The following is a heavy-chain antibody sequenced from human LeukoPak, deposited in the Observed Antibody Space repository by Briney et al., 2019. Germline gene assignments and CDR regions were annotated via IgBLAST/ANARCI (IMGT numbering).Heavy chain of an antibody. CDR2: ISWNSGSL. Sequence: GGSLRLSCAASGFTFDDYAMHWVRQAPGKGLEWVSGISWNSGSLGYADSVKGRFTISRDNAKNSLYLQMNSLRAEDTALYYCAKVYGGYSYGLDYWGQGTLVTVSS. CDR1: GFTFDDYA. V-gene: IGHV3-9*01. CDR3: AKVYGGYSYGLDY. D-gene: IGHD5-18*01. J-gene: IGHJ4*02.